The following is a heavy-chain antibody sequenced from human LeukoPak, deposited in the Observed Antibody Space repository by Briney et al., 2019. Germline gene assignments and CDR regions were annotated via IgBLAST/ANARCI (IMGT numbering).Heavy chain of an antibody. Sequence: GGSLRLSCAASGSTFSSYSMNWVRQAPGKGLEWVSSISSSSSYIYYADSVKGRFTISRDNAKNSLYLQMNSLRAEDTAVYYCARVGNRPAFDIWGQGTMVTVSS. CDR3: ARVGNRPAFDI. D-gene: IGHD1-14*01. V-gene: IGHV3-21*01. CDR2: ISSSSSYI. J-gene: IGHJ3*02. CDR1: GSTFSSYS.